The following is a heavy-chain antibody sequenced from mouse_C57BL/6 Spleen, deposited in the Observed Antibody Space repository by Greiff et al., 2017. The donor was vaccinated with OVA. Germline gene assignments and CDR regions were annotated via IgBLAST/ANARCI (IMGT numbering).Heavy chain of an antibody. CDR3: ARAGHYDGSSAWFAY. D-gene: IGHD1-1*01. J-gene: IGHJ3*01. Sequence: QVQLQQPGAELVRPGSSVKLSCKASGYTFTSYWMHWVKQRPIQGLEWIGNIDPSDSETHYNQKFKDKATLTVDKSSSTAYMQLSSLTSEDSAVYYCARAGHYDGSSAWFAYWGQGTLVTVSA. CDR1: GYTFTSYW. V-gene: IGHV1-52*01. CDR2: IDPSDSET.